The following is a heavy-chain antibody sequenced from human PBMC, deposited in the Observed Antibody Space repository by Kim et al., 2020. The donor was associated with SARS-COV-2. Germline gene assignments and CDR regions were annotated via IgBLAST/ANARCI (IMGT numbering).Heavy chain of an antibody. J-gene: IGHJ5*02. CDR3: ARGLITMVQGVIITSARWFDP. Sequence: SETLSLTCAVSGGSISSGGYSWSWIRQPPGKGLEWIGYIYHSGSTYYNPSLKSRVTISVDRSKNQFSLKLSSVTAADTAVYYCARGLITMVQGVIITSARWFDPWGQGTLVTVSS. V-gene: IGHV4-30-2*01. CDR1: GGSISSGGYS. D-gene: IGHD3-10*01. CDR2: IYHSGST.